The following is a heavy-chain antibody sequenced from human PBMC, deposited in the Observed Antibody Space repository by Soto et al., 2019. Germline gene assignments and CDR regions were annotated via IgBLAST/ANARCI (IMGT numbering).Heavy chain of an antibody. J-gene: IGHJ4*02. CDR2: IKSRSGGGTT. Sequence: EVQLVESGGGFVEPGGSLRLSCEASGFANFSKAWMYWVRQAPGKGLEWVGHIKSRSGGGTTGYAAPVQGRFSISRDDSANTLFLQMNSLKVEDTAFHYCTTGVYWGQGTLATVSS. D-gene: IGHD3-10*01. V-gene: IGHV3-15*07. CDR1: GFANFSKAW. CDR3: TTGVY.